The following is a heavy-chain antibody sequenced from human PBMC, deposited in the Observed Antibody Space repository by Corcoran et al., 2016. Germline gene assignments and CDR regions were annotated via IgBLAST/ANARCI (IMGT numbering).Heavy chain of an antibody. CDR1: GGSISSYY. V-gene: IGHV4-59*01. CDR2: IYYSGST. CDR3: ARARRYCSSTSCSPNYGMDV. D-gene: IGHD2-2*01. J-gene: IGHJ6*02. Sequence: QVQLQESGPGLVKPSETLSLTCTVSGGSISSYYWSWIRQPPGKGLEWIGYIYYSGSTNYNPSLKSRVTISVDTSKNQFSLQLSSVPAADTAVYYCARARRYCSSTSCSPNYGMDVWGQGTTVTVSS.